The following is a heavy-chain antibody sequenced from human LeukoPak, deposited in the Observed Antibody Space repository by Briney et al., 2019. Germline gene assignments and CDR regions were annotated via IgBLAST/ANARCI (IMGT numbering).Heavy chain of an antibody. J-gene: IGHJ4*02. D-gene: IGHD6-19*01. Sequence: GGSLRLSCAASGFTFGDYYMSWIRQAPGKGLEWVSYISSSGSTIYYADSVKGRFTISRDNAKNSLYLQMNSLRAEDTAVYYCGRDTATLISSGWGQGTLVTVSS. CDR2: ISSSGSTI. CDR1: GFTFGDYY. CDR3: GRDTATLISSG. V-gene: IGHV3-11*01.